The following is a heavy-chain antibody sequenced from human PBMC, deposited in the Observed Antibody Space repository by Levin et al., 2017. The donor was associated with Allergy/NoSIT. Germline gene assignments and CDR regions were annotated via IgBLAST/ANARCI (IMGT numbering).Heavy chain of an antibody. V-gene: IGHV1-69*02. J-gene: IGHJ3*02. CDR1: GGTFSSYT. Sequence: PGASVKVSCKASGGTFSSYTISWVRQAPGQGLEWMGRIIPILGIANYAQKFQGRVTITADKSTSTAYMELSSLRSEDTAVYYCAAKGDIVATIDAFDIWGQGTMVTVSS. CDR3: AAKGDIVATIDAFDI. CDR2: IIPILGIA. D-gene: IGHD5-12*01.